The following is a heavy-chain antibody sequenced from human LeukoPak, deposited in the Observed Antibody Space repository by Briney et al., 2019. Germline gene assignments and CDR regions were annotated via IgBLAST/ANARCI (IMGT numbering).Heavy chain of an antibody. J-gene: IGHJ3*02. CDR3: ARDGGYDSSGIDAFDI. V-gene: IGHV1-69*05. CDR2: IIPIFGTA. Sequence: GASVKVSCKASGGTFSSYAISWVRQAPGQGLEWMGRIIPIFGTANYAQKFQGRVTITTDESTSTAYMELSSLRSEDTAVYYCARDGGYDSSGIDAFDIWGQGTMVTVSS. CDR1: GGTFSSYA. D-gene: IGHD3-22*01.